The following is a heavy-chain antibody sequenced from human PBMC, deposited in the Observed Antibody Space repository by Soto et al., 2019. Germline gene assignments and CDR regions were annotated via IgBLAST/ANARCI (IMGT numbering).Heavy chain of an antibody. V-gene: IGHV1-18*01. CDR1: GYTFTRYS. CDR2: ISAYNGNT. Sequence: QVQLVQSGAEVKKPGASVEGSCQASGYTFTRYSFRWVRQAPGKGLEWMGWISAYNGNTNYAQKLQGRVTMTTDTSTSTAYMELRSLRSDDTAVYYCARDAPPEDYWGQGTLVTVSS. J-gene: IGHJ4*02. CDR3: ARDAPPEDY.